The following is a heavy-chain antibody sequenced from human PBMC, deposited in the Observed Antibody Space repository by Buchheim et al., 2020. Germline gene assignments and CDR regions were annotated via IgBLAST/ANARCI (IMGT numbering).Heavy chain of an antibody. CDR2: IYYSGST. V-gene: IGHV4-39*01. CDR1: GGSISSSSYY. Sequence: QLQLQESGPGLVKPSETLSLTCTVSGGSISSSSYYWGWIRQPPGKGLEWIGSIYYSGSTYYNPSLKSRVTISVDTSKNPFSLKLSSVTAADTAVYYCAAGYCSSTSCLNYYYYGMDVWGQGTT. J-gene: IGHJ6*02. CDR3: AAGYCSSTSCLNYYYYGMDV. D-gene: IGHD2-2*01.